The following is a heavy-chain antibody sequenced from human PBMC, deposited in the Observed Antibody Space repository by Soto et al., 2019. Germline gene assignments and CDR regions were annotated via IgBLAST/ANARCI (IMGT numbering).Heavy chain of an antibody. V-gene: IGHV4-59*01. D-gene: IGHD5-18*01. CDR3: ARVTAMTSFDY. J-gene: IGHJ4*02. CDR2: IHYSGST. CDR1: GGSISSSY. Sequence: KPSETLSLTCTVSGGSISSSYWGWIRQPPGKGLEWIGYIHYSGSTNYNPSLKSRVTISVDTSENQFSLKLSSLTAADTAVYYCARVTAMTSFDYWGQGTLVTVSS.